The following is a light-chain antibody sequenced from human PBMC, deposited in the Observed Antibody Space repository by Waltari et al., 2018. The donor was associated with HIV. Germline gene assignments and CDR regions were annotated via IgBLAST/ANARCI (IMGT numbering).Light chain of an antibody. CDR1: QSILTSSNNRKY. CDR2: WAS. V-gene: IGKV4-1*01. J-gene: IGKJ2*01. Sequence: DIVMTQSPDSLAVSLGGRATMTCKSSQSILTSSNNRKYLAWYQQKPGQPPKLLIYWASSRDSGVPDRFIGRGSGTDFSLTISSLQAEDVAVYFCHQYYTTPYTFGQGTKLEIK. CDR3: HQYYTTPYT.